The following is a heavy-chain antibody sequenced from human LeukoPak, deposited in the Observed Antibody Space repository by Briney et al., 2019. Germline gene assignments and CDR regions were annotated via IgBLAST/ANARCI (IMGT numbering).Heavy chain of an antibody. Sequence: ASVTVSYKASGYTFTKYDIHWVGQAAGQGREWMGWMNPNRGKTGYAQKFQGRVTITRNTSISTAYMELRSLRSEDTAVYYCARGEYYYDSSGYYLWGRGTLVTVSS. CDR2: MNPNRGKT. CDR3: ARGEYYYDSSGYYL. D-gene: IGHD3-22*01. V-gene: IGHV1-8*03. J-gene: IGHJ5*02. CDR1: GYTFTKYD.